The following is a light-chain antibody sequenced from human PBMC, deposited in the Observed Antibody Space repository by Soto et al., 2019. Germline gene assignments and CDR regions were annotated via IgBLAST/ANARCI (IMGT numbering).Light chain of an antibody. CDR3: QQYHNLLT. J-gene: IGKJ4*01. V-gene: IGKV1-33*01. CDR2: DAS. CDR1: QDISDS. Sequence: IQMTQSPSSPSASLGDRVSVTCQASQDISDSLNWYQQKPGKAPNLLIFDASNLETGVPSRFSGSGSGTDFTFTINTLQPEDIATYYCQQYHNLLTFGGGTKVDIK.